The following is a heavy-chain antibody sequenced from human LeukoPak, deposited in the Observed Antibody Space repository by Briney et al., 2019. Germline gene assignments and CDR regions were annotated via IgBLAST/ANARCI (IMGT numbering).Heavy chain of an antibody. CDR3: VKDQNPYSSGWQQYFQH. J-gene: IGHJ1*01. Sequence: PGGYLRLSCSASGFTFSSYAMHWVRQALWKGLEYVSAISSNGGSTYYADSVKGRFTISRDNSKNTLYLQMSSLRAEDTAVYYCVKDQNPYSSGWQQYFQHWGQGTLVTVSS. V-gene: IGHV3-64D*09. CDR1: GFTFSSYA. CDR2: ISSNGGST. D-gene: IGHD6-19*01.